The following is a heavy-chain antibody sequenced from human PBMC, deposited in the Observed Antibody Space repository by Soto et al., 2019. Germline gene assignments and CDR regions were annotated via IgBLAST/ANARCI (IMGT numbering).Heavy chain of an antibody. CDR3: AVCRKGCKYGLMMPPGWFDP. V-gene: IGHV1-18*01. D-gene: IGHD2-8*01. Sequence: GASVKVSCKASGDTFTSYGISWVRQAPGQGLEWMGWISAYNGNTNYAQKLQGRVTMTTDTSTSTAYMELRSLRSDDTAVYYCAVCRKGCKYGLMMPPGWFDPWGQGTLVTVSS. J-gene: IGHJ5*02. CDR1: GDTFTSYG. CDR2: ISAYNGNT.